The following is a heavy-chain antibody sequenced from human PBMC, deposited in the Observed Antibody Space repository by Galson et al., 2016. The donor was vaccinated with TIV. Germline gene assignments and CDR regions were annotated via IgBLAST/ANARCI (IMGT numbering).Heavy chain of an antibody. Sequence: SVKVSCKASGGSLANYAFTWVRQAPGQGLEWMGGILPIAQTSNYAQNFLGRVTFTADESSTTVYMELNSLTSDDTAVYYCARVVPCGGACYYFDYWGQGTLVTVSA. CDR1: GGSLANYA. CDR3: ARVVPCGGACYYFDY. D-gene: IGHD2-21*02. CDR2: ILPIAQTS. J-gene: IGHJ4*02. V-gene: IGHV1-69*13.